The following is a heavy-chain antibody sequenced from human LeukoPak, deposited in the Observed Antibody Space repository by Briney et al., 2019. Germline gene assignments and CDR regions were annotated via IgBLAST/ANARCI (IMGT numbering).Heavy chain of an antibody. J-gene: IGHJ4*02. V-gene: IGHV4-59*08. CDR1: GGSISTYS. Sequence: SETLSLTCTVSGGSISTYSWSWIRQPPGKGLEWIGYIYYSGTPNYNSSLKSRVTISVDTSKNQFSLKLSSVTAADTAVYYCAILDSSGYYVDYWGQGTLVTVSS. CDR2: IYYSGTP. D-gene: IGHD3-22*01. CDR3: AILDSSGYYVDY.